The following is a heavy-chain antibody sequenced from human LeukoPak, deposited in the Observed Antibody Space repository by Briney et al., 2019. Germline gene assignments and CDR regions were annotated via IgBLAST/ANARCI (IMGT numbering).Heavy chain of an antibody. V-gene: IGHV4-38-2*02. J-gene: IGHJ4*02. CDR3: ARRTTYLGWRPSESPSCFDY. Sequence: SETLSLTCTVSGYSISSGYYWGWIRQPPGKGLEWIGSIYHSGSTYYNPSLKSRVTISVDTSKNQFPLKLTSVTAADTAVYYCARRTTYLGWRPSESPSCFDYWGQGILVTVSS. D-gene: IGHD2-21*02. CDR2: IYHSGST. CDR1: GYSISSGYY.